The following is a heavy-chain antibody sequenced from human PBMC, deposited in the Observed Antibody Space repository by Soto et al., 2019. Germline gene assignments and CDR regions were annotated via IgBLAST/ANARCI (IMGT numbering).Heavy chain of an antibody. V-gene: IGHV4-30-4*02. Sequence: SETLSLTCTVSGGSISSGDYYGSWIRQPPGKGLEWIGYIYYSGSTYYNPSLKSRATISVDTSKKKFSLKLSSVTAADTAVYYCASASPSQGVAIFGVVISGQWCDTWGQGTMVTVS. CDR1: GGSISSGDYY. J-gene: IGHJ5*02. D-gene: IGHD3-3*01. CDR2: IYYSGST. CDR3: ASASPSQGVAIFGVVISGQWCDT.